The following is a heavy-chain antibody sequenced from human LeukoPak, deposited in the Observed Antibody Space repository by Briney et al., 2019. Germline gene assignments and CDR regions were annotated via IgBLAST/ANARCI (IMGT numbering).Heavy chain of an antibody. D-gene: IGHD2-8*01. CDR2: INPSGGST. CDR1: GYTFTSYY. V-gene: IGHV1-46*01. Sequence: ASVKVSCKXSGYTFTSYYMHWVRQAPRQGLEWMGIINPSGGSTSYAQKFQGRVTMTRDTSTSTVYMELSSLRSEDTAVYYCAREVYAIVNWFDPWGQGTLVTVSS. CDR3: AREVYAIVNWFDP. J-gene: IGHJ5*02.